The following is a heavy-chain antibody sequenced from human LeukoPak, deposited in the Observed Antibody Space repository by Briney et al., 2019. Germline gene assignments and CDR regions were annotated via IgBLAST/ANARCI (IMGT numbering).Heavy chain of an antibody. CDR2: IWYDGSNK. J-gene: IGHJ4*02. CDR1: GFTFNSYV. Sequence: GGSLRLSCAASGFTFNSYVMHWVRQAPGKGLEWVAVIWYDGSNKYYADSVKGRFTISRDNSKNTLYLQMNSLRAEDTAVYYCARERLRLGELSLFGENDYWGQGTLVTVSS. D-gene: IGHD3-16*02. V-gene: IGHV3-33*08. CDR3: ARERLRLGELSLFGENDY.